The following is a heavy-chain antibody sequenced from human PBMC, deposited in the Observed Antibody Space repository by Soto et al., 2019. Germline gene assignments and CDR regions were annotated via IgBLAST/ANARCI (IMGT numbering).Heavy chain of an antibody. CDR2: INPSGAST. J-gene: IGHJ6*03. Sequence: GAPVKVSCEASGSSFTSYYMHWLRPAPGQGHELRGIINPSGASTSYAQKFQGRVTMTRDTATSTVYMELSSVRSEDTAVYYCARDFWNYVHHSHSSTVVSGKRT. CDR3: ARDFWNYVHHSHSSTVV. CDR1: GSSFTSYY. D-gene: IGHD1-7*01. V-gene: IGHV1-46*01.